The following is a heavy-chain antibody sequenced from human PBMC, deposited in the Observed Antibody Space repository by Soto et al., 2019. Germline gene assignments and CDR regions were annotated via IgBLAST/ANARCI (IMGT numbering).Heavy chain of an antibody. CDR3: AKDGGGGRGLLGIAVAGRGDY. Sequence: QVQLVESGGGVVQPGTSLRLSCAASGFSFSIYGMHWVRQAPDKGLEWVAVISYDGTDKYYAESVKGRFTISRDNSKNTVYLQMNSLRAEDTALYYCAKDGGGGRGLLGIAVAGRGDYWGQGTLVTVSS. CDR1: GFSFSIYG. CDR2: ISYDGTDK. D-gene: IGHD6-19*01. V-gene: IGHV3-30*18. J-gene: IGHJ4*02.